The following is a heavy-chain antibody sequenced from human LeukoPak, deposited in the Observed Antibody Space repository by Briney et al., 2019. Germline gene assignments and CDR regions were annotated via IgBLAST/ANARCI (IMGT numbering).Heavy chain of an antibody. D-gene: IGHD6-19*01. CDR1: GFPFSSYA. CDR2: ISGSGRST. J-gene: IGHJ4*02. CDR3: ARGLTPEYRTERVAGPFDY. V-gene: IGHV3-23*01. Sequence: PGGSLRLSCAASGFPFSSYAMSWVRQAPGKGLEWVSAISGSGRSTYYADSVKGRFTISSDNDKITLYVQMNSLTAEDTAVYYCARGLTPEYRTERVAGPFDYWGQGTLVTVSS.